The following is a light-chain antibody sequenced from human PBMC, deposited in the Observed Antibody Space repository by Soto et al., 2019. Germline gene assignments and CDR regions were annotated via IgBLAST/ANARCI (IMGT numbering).Light chain of an antibody. CDR2: RNN. CDR1: SSNIGSNY. Sequence: QSVLTQPPSASGTPGQRVTISCSGSSSNIGSNYVYWYQQLPGTAPKLLIYRNNQRPSGVPDRFSGSKSGTSASLAISGLRSEDEADYYCAAWDDSLSVVVFGGGTKLTAL. J-gene: IGLJ2*01. V-gene: IGLV1-47*01. CDR3: AAWDDSLSVVV.